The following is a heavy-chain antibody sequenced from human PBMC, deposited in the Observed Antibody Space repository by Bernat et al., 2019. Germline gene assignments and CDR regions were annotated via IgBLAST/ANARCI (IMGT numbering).Heavy chain of an antibody. Sequence: QVQLQESGPGLVKPSETLSLTCAVSGYSISSGYYWGWIRQPPGKGLEWIGSIYHSGSTYYNPSLKSRVTISVDTSKNQFSLKLSSVTAADTAVYYCASDRNPGGKIFDYWGQGTLVTVSS. CDR1: GYSISSGYY. J-gene: IGHJ4*02. CDR2: IYHSGST. D-gene: IGHD4-23*01. CDR3: ASDRNPGGKIFDY. V-gene: IGHV4-38-2*01.